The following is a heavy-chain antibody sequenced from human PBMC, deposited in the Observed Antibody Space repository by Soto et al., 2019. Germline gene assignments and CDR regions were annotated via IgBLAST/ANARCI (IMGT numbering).Heavy chain of an antibody. CDR2: IRSKAYGGTT. D-gene: IGHD3-10*01. J-gene: IGHJ6*03. Sequence: GGSLRLSCTASGFTFGDYAMSWFRQAPGKGLEWVGFIRSKAYGGTTEYAASVKGRFTISRDDSKSIAYLQMNSLKTEDTAVYYCTSPWYYYGSGSLEGLERYYYYMDVWGKGTTVTVSS. CDR1: GFTFGDYA. V-gene: IGHV3-49*03. CDR3: TSPWYYYGSGSLEGLERYYYYMDV.